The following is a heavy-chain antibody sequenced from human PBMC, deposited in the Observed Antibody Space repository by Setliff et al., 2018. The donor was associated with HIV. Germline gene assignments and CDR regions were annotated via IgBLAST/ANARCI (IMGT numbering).Heavy chain of an antibody. CDR3: ARVVVVIGSQDYFDY. Sequence: LRLSCVGYGLTFNSYGMHWVRQAPGKGLEWLALIWYDESHKYYANTVKGRFTISRDNSRNTLYLQMSSLRADDTAVYYCARVVVVIGSQDYFDYWGQGMLVTVSS. D-gene: IGHD2-21*01. CDR2: IWYDESHK. V-gene: IGHV3-33*08. J-gene: IGHJ4*02. CDR1: GLTFNSYG.